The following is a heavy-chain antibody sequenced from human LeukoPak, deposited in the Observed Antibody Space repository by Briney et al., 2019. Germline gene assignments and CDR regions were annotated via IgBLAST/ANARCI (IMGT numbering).Heavy chain of an antibody. D-gene: IGHD4-11*01. V-gene: IGHV4-34*01. CDR2: INHSGST. J-gene: IGHJ4*02. CDR3: ARGLTLQR. Sequence: SETLSLTCAVYGGSFSGYYWSWIRQPPGKGLEWIGEINHSGSTNYNPSLKSRVTISVDTSKNQFSLKLSSVTAADTAVYYCARGLTLQRWGQGTLVTASS. CDR1: GGSFSGYY.